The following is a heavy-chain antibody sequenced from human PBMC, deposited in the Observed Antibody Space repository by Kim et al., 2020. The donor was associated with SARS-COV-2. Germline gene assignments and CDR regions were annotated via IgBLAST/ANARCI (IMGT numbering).Heavy chain of an antibody. V-gene: IGHV1-69*13. CDR1: GGTFSSYA. Sequence: SVKVSCKASGGTFSSYAISWVRQAPGQGLEWMGGIIPIFGTANYAQKFQGRVTITADESTSTAYMELSSLRSEDTAVYYCARDQVWEAAAAHVRYYYYYGMDVWGQGTTVTVSS. CDR2: IIPIFGTA. CDR3: ARDQVWEAAAAHVRYYYYYGMDV. J-gene: IGHJ6*02. D-gene: IGHD6-13*01.